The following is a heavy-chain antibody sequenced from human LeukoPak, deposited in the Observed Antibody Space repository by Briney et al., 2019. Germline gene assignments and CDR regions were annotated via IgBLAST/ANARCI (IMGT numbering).Heavy chain of an antibody. Sequence: GGSLRLSCAASGFTFSSYGMHWVRQAPGKGLEWVAVIWYDGSNKYYADSVKGRFTISRDNSKNTLYLQMNGLRAEDTAVYYCAGEGIAVAGTLSYWGQGTLVTVSS. CDR1: GFTFSSYG. D-gene: IGHD6-19*01. CDR2: IWYDGSNK. J-gene: IGHJ4*02. V-gene: IGHV3-33*08. CDR3: AGEGIAVAGTLSY.